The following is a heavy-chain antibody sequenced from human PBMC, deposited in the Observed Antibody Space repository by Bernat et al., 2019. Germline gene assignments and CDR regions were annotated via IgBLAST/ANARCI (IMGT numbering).Heavy chain of an antibody. Sequence: QVQLVESGGGVVQPGRSLRLSCAASGFTFSSYGMHWVRQAPGKGLEWVAVISYDGSNKYYASSVKGRFTICRDNSKNTLYMQMNSLRAEDTAVYYCARDREGGWPTYSIYYYYYYGMDVWGQGTTVTVSS. CDR1: GFTFSSYG. V-gene: IGHV3-30*03. CDR3: ARDREGGWPTYSIYYYYYYGMDV. J-gene: IGHJ6*02. D-gene: IGHD6-19*01. CDR2: ISYDGSNK.